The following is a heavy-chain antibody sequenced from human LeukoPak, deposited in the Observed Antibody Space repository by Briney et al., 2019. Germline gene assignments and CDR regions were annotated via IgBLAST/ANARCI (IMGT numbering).Heavy chain of an antibody. CDR2: IYASGNT. V-gene: IGHV4-4*07. J-gene: IGHJ4*02. Sequence: SETLSLTCTVSGGSISSYYWSWVRQPAGKGLEWIGRIYASGNTNYNPSLKGRVTTTVDTSKNQFSLNLSSVTAADTAVYYCARGRGSSWYYFDSWGQGTLVTVSS. CDR3: ARGRGSSWYYFDS. D-gene: IGHD6-13*01. CDR1: GGSISSYY.